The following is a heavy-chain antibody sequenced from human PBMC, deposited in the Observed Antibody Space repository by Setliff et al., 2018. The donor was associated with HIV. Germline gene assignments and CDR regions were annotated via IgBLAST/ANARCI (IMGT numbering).Heavy chain of an antibody. V-gene: IGHV1-18*01. CDR1: GYTFTRYG. J-gene: IGHJ6*02. Sequence: ASVKVSCKASGYTFTRYGISWVRQAPGQGLEWMGWISANNGNTKYAQRLQGRVTMTTDTSTSTAYMDLRSLRSDDTAVCFCARDGEYQVLHYYYSGMDVWGQGTTVTVSS. CDR3: ARDGEYQVLHYYYSGMDV. D-gene: IGHD2-2*01. CDR2: ISANNGNT.